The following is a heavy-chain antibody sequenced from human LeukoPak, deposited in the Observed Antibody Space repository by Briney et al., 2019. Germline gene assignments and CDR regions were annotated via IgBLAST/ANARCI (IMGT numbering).Heavy chain of an antibody. J-gene: IGHJ4*02. CDR1: GGSISSSSYY. V-gene: IGHV4-39*01. Sequence: PSETLSLTCTVSGGSISSSSYYWGWIRQPPGKGLEWIGSIYYSGSTYYNPSLKSRVTISVDTSKNQFSLKLSSVTAADTAVYYCARQMVNSGFDYWGQGTLVTVSS. CDR2: IYYSGST. CDR3: ARQMVNSGFDY. D-gene: IGHD4-23*01.